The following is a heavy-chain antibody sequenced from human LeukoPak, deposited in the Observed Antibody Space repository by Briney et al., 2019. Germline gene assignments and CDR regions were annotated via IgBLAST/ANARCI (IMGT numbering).Heavy chain of an antibody. CDR3: ATHSSSYSYFDY. D-gene: IGHD3-22*01. Sequence: SEALSLTCIVSGGSISSGDYYWSWIRQPPGKGLEWIGYIYYSGSTYYNPSLKSRITMSVDTSKNQFSLKLSSVTAADTAVYYCATHSSSYSYFDYWGQGTLVTVSS. CDR1: GGSISSGDYY. V-gene: IGHV4-30-4*01. CDR2: IYYSGST. J-gene: IGHJ4*02.